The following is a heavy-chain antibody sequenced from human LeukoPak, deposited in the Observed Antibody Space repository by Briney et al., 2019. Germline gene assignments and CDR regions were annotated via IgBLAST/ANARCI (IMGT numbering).Heavy chain of an antibody. CDR3: ARDLVTVTKGFDI. CDR2: ISYIGST. CDR1: DDSLSSHY. D-gene: IGHD4-17*01. V-gene: IGHV4-59*11. Sequence: SETLSLTCAVSDDSLSSHYWTWIRQPPGKGLEWIGYISYIGSTNYNPSLKSRVTISMDTSRNQFSLRLSSVTAADTAVYYCARDLVTVTKGFDIWGQGTMVSVSS. J-gene: IGHJ3*02.